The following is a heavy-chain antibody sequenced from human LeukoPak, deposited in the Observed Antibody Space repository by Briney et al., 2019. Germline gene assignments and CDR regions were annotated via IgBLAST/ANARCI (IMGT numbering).Heavy chain of an antibody. CDR1: GFTFSSYE. CDR2: INTSGTTI. J-gene: IGHJ6*03. Sequence: PGGSLRLYCAASGFTFSSYEMHWVRQAPGKGLEWVSNINTSGTTIYYAESVKGRFTISRDNAENSLYLRMNSLRAEDTAVYYCARDGTGWLGEFNYYYMDVWGKGTTVTISS. CDR3: ARDGTGWLGEFNYYYMDV. V-gene: IGHV3-48*03. D-gene: IGHD3-10*01.